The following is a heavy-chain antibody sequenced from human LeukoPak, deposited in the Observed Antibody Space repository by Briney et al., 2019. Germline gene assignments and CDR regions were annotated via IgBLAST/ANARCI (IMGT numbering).Heavy chain of an antibody. V-gene: IGHV3-9*01. J-gene: IGHJ4*02. CDR2: ISANGGTI. Sequence: GGSLRLSCAASGFTFSSYAMSWVRQVPGKGLEWVSGISANGGTIGYADSVKGRFTISRDNAKNSLYLQMNSLRAEDTAFYYCAKLSGYSYDYFDYWGQGTLVTVSS. CDR3: AKLSGYSYDYFDY. CDR1: GFTFSSYA. D-gene: IGHD5-18*01.